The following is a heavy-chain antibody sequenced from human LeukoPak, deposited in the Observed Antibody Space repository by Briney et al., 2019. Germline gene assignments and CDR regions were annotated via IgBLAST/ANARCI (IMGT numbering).Heavy chain of an antibody. CDR1: GGSFSGYY. J-gene: IGHJ5*02. V-gene: IGHV4-34*01. CDR2: INHSGST. D-gene: IGHD3-10*01. CDR3: ARGRSGSYLRWFDP. Sequence: SETLSLTCAVYGGSFSGYYWSWIRQPPGKGLEWIGEINHSGSTNYNPSLKSRVTISVDTSKDQFSLKLSSVTAADTAVYYCARGRSGSYLRWFDPWGQGTLVTVSS.